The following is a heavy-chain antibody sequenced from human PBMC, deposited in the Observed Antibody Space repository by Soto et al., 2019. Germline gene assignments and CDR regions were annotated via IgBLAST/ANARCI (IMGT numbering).Heavy chain of an antibody. J-gene: IGHJ5*02. V-gene: IGHV1-69*12. CDR3: ARDRGPSSGYYPYWFDP. Sequence: QVQLVQSGAEVKKPGSSVKVSCKASGGTFSSHAITWVRQAPGQGLEWMGGIIPIFGTANYAQKCQGRVTITADASTSTAYLELSSLGSEDPALSYCARDRGPSSGYYPYWFDPWGQGTLVTVSS. CDR2: IIPIFGTA. CDR1: GGTFSSHA. D-gene: IGHD3-22*01.